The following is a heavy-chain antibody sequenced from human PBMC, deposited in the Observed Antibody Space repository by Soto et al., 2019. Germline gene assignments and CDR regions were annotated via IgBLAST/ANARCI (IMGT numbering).Heavy chain of an antibody. CDR2: VTAKGTP. D-gene: IGHD3-9*01. Sequence: GPGPGSPSETLSLTCTISGGSISVYYWSWIRQSPRQGLAGLRYVTAKGTPHDGPSLNMLATISADSSKNQIPLKLTSAPAPDRAVYYCARGVGSSPPRYWGPGTLV. V-gene: IGHV4-59*12. CDR1: GGSISVYY. J-gene: IGHJ4*02. CDR3: ARGVGSSPPRY.